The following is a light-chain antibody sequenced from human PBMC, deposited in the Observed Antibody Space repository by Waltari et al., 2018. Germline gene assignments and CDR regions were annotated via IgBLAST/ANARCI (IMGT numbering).Light chain of an antibody. CDR3: QQYSDWPYT. J-gene: IGKJ2*01. CDR1: QSVSNN. CDR2: DAS. Sequence: EIVLTQSPTSLSVSPGEGTPLSCRASQSVSNNLAWYQQKPGQAPRLLVYDASTRATGFPARFSGSGSGTEFTLTISSLQSEDLAVYYCQQYSDWPYTFGQGTKVGIK. V-gene: IGKV3-15*01.